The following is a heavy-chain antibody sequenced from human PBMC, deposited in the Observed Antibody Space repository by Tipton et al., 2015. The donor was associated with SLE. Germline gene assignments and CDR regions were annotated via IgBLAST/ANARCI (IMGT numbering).Heavy chain of an antibody. Sequence: TLSLTCTVSGGSISSGGYYWSWVRQLPGKGLEWIGYIYYSGRTYYNPSLESRVSISIDTSKNQFSLNLFSVTAADTAVYYCARDRVVVGTGGWFDTWGQGTLVTVSA. V-gene: IGHV4-31*03. CDR2: IYYSGRT. CDR3: ARDRVVVGTGGWFDT. D-gene: IGHD2-8*02. J-gene: IGHJ5*02. CDR1: GGSISSGGYY.